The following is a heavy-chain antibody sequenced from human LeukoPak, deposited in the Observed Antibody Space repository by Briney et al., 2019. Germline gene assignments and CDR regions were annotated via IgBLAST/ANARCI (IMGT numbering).Heavy chain of an antibody. CDR1: GGSISSYY. J-gene: IGHJ6*03. V-gene: IGHV4-59*01. CDR2: IYYSGST. CDR3: ARVAPHCSSTSCYGAYYYYYMDV. D-gene: IGHD2-2*01. Sequence: KPSETLSLTCTVSGGSISSYYWSWIRQPPGKGLEWIGYIYYSGSTNYNPSLKSRVTISVDTSKNQFSLKLSSVTAADTAVYYCARVAPHCSSTSCYGAYYYYYMDVWGKGPTVTVSS.